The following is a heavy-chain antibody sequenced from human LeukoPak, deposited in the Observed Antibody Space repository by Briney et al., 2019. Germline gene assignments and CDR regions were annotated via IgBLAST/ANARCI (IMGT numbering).Heavy chain of an antibody. J-gene: IGHJ4*02. CDR2: ISGSGGST. D-gene: IGHD3-22*01. CDR1: GFAFSSYA. CDR3: AKDVYHSKDLDY. V-gene: IGHV3-23*01. Sequence: GGSLRLSCVASGFAFSSYAMSWVRQAPGKGLEWVSSISGSGGSTYYADSVKGRFTISRDNSKNTVYLQMNSLRAEDTAVYYCAKDVYHSKDLDYWGQGTLVTVSS.